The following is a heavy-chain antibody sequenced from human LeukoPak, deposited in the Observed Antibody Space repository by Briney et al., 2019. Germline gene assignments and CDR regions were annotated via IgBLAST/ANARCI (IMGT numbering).Heavy chain of an antibody. Sequence: GGSLRLSCAASGFTFSNYWMSWVRQAPGKGLEWVANIKQDGSEKYYVDSVKGRFTISRDNAKNSLYLQMNSLRAEDTAVYYCARDSHRYYYDSSGYQLDYWGQGTLVTVSS. CDR3: ARDSHRYYYDSSGYQLDY. CDR2: IKQDGSEK. V-gene: IGHV3-7*01. CDR1: GFTFSNYW. J-gene: IGHJ4*02. D-gene: IGHD3-22*01.